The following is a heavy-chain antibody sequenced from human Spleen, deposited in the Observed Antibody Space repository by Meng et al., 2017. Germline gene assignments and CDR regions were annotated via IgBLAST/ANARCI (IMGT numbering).Heavy chain of an antibody. CDR3: ARGKGGYGSLDV. D-gene: IGHD3-10*01. CDR2: ISYDGSNK. CDR1: GFTFSSYA. V-gene: IGHV3-30*07. Sequence: GESLKISCAASGFTFSSYAMHWVRQAPGKGLEWVAVISYDGSNKYYADSVKGRFTISRDNSKNTLYLQMNSLRAEDTAVYYCARGKGGYGSLDVWGQGTTVTVSS. J-gene: IGHJ6*02.